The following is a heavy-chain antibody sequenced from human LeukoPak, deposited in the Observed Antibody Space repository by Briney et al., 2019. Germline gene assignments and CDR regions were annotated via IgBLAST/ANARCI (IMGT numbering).Heavy chain of an antibody. CDR3: AKDMWTSGYEGAFDI. D-gene: IGHD5-12*01. J-gene: IGHJ3*02. Sequence: GRSLRLSCAASGFTFDDYAMPWVRQAPGKGLEWVSLISWNSGSIAYADSVKGRFTISRNNTKNSLYLQMNSLRAEDTALYYCAKDMWTSGYEGAFDIWGQGTIVTVSS. CDR1: GFTFDDYA. CDR2: ISWNSGSI. V-gene: IGHV3-9*01.